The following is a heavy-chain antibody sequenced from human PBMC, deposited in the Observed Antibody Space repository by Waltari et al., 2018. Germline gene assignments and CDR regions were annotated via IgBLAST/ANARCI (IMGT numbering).Heavy chain of an antibody. D-gene: IGHD7-27*01. CDR2: ISDAGGII. V-gene: IGHV3-23*01. CDR1: GFTFSTYV. J-gene: IGHJ4*02. Sequence: EVQLLESGGGLAQPGGSLRLSCAASGFTFSTYVMNWVRQAPGKGLEWVSSISDAGGIINYADSVKGRFTISRDNSKNTLYLQMNSLRAEDSAVYYCARGSGVDSWGQGTLVTISS. CDR3: ARGSGVDS.